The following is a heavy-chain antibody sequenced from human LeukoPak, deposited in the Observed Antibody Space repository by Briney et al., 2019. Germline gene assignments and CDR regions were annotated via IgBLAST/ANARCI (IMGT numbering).Heavy chain of an antibody. CDR2: IYTSGST. CDR1: GGSISSYY. D-gene: IGHD3-10*01. CDR3: ARDAYVGIGFGELSQNPQNKYYYYYMDV. V-gene: IGHV4-4*07. Sequence: KPSETLSLTCTVSGGSISSYYWSWIRQPAGKGLEWIGRIYTSGSTNYNPSLNSRVTMSVDTSKNQFSLKLSSVTAADTAVYYCARDAYVGIGFGELSQNPQNKYYYYYMDVWGKGTTVTISS. J-gene: IGHJ6*03.